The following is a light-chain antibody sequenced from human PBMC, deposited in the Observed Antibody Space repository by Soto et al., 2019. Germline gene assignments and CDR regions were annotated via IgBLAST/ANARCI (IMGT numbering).Light chain of an antibody. V-gene: IGKV3-15*01. CDR2: GTS. CDR1: QSVASN. CDR3: QQYNNWPWT. Sequence: EIVMTQSPASLSVSPGESVTLSCRASQSVASNLAWYQQKPGQAPRLLIYGTSTRATGVPARFSGSGSGTDFTLTISSLQAADFAVYYCQQYNNWPWTFGQGTKVDIK. J-gene: IGKJ1*01.